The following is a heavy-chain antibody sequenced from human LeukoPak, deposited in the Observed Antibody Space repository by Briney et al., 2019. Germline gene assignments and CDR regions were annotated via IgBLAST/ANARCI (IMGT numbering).Heavy chain of an antibody. D-gene: IGHD3-10*01. J-gene: IGHJ4*02. CDR2: LYAGGES. CDR3: ARDSAGNQYSSGNFDL. Sequence: GGSLRLSCAASGFTFSSYAMHWVRQAPGKGLEWVAVLYAGGESYYADSVLGRFTISRDNSNNTVFLEMNSLTADDTAVYFCARDSAGNQYSSGNFDLWGQGTLVTVS. V-gene: IGHV3-30*14. CDR1: GFTFSSYA.